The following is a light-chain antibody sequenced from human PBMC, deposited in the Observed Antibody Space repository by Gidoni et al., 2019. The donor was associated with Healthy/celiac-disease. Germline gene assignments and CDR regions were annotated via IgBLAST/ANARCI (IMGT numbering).Light chain of an antibody. CDR1: QSVSST. V-gene: IGKV3-15*01. CDR2: GAS. CDR3: QQYNNWLWT. Sequence: EIVMTQSPATMSVSPGERATLSCRASQSVSSTLAGYQHKPGQAPRLLIYGASTRATGIPARFSGSGSGTQFTLTIRSLQSEVFAVYYCQQYNNWLWTFXXXTKVEIK. J-gene: IGKJ1*01.